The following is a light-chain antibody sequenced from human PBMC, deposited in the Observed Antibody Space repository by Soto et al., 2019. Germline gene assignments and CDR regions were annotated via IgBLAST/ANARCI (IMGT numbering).Light chain of an antibody. CDR3: QQRSEWPRT. CDR2: DAS. V-gene: IGKV3-11*01. J-gene: IGKJ1*01. CDR1: QRISSS. Sequence: EIVLTQSPATLSFSPGERATLSCRASQRISSSLSWYQHRPGPAPRLLIYDASSSATGFPARFSGSGSGTDFTHTIVSLEPDDFAVYSCQQRSEWPRTFGQGTKFEIK.